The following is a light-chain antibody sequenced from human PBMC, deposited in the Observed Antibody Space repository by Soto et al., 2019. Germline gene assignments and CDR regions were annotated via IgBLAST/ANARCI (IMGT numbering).Light chain of an antibody. CDR3: QQLRMYTST. Sequence: IQLTQSPSSLSASVGDRATITGRASQDISIYLAWYQQKQGEAPKVXIYAASTLYGGVPSRFSGSGAGTDFALTITSLQAEDFATYYCQQLRMYTSTFGGGTKVDIK. CDR1: QDISIY. CDR2: AAS. V-gene: IGKV1-9*01. J-gene: IGKJ4*01.